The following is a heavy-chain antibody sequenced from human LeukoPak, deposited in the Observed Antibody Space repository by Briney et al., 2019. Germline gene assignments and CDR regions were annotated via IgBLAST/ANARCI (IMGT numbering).Heavy chain of an antibody. D-gene: IGHD5-24*01. V-gene: IGHV3-11*01. CDR2: ISSGGSTI. J-gene: IGHJ4*02. CDR3: ARSAATILFDY. Sequence: GGSLRLSCAASGFTFSDYYMSWIRQAPGKGLEWVSYISSGGSTIYYADSVKGRFTISRDNAKNSLYLQMNSLRAEDTAVYYCARSAATILFDYWGQGTLVTVSS. CDR1: GFTFSDYY.